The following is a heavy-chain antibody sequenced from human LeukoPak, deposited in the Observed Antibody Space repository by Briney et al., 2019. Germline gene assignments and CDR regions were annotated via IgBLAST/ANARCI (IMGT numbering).Heavy chain of an antibody. J-gene: IGHJ6*03. CDR3: ARDPYNGDYGDFYYYYMDV. Sequence: NPGGSLRLSCAASGFTFNSYNMNWVRQAPGKGLEWVSSITSTSSYTFYADSVKGRFTIPRDNAKNSLYLHLNSLRDEDTAIYYCARDPYNGDYGDFYYYYMDVWGKGTTVTI. D-gene: IGHD3-16*01. CDR1: GFTFNSYN. V-gene: IGHV3-21*01. CDR2: ITSTSSYT.